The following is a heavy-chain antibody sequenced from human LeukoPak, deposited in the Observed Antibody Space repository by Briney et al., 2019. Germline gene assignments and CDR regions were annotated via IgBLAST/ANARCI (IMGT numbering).Heavy chain of an antibody. CDR1: GFTFSSYG. J-gene: IGHJ4*02. CDR3: AKFETGPIDY. V-gene: IGHV3-30*18. D-gene: IGHD3-9*01. CDR2: ISYDGSNK. Sequence: PGGSLRLSCAASGFTFSSYGMHWVRQAPGKGLEWVAVISYDGSNKYYADSVKGRFTISRDNSKNTLYLQMNSLRAEDTAVYYCAKFETGPIDYWGQGTLVTVSS.